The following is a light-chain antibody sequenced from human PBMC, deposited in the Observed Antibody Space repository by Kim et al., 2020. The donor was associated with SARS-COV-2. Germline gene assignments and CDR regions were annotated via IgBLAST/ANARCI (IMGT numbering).Light chain of an antibody. CDR2: GVS. CDR1: QSVSRSY. CDR3: QHYGGSLFS. J-gene: IGKJ2*03. V-gene: IGKV3-20*01. Sequence: PGESATLSCRASQSVSRSYLAWYQQKPGQSPRLLIYGVSSRAPGIPDRFSGGGSGTDFTLTISRLEPEDFAVYYCQHYGGSLFSFGQGTKLEI.